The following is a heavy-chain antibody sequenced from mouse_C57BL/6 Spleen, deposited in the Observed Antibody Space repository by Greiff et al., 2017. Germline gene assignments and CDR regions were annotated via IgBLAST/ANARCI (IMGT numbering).Heavy chain of an antibody. J-gene: IGHJ2*01. V-gene: IGHV5-4*01. Sequence: EVMLVESGGGLVKPGGSLKLSCAASGFTFSSYAMSWVRQTPEKRLEWVATISDGGSYTYYPDNIKGRFTISRDNAKNNLYLQMSHLKSEDTAMYYCARDEGLRRGNYFDYWGQGTTLTVSS. CDR1: GFTFSSYA. CDR3: ARDEGLRRGNYFDY. D-gene: IGHD2-4*01. CDR2: ISDGGSYT.